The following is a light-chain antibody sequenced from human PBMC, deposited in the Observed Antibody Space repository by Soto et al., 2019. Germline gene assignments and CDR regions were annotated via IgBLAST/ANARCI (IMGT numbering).Light chain of an antibody. V-gene: IGKV1-39*01. CDR2: AAS. J-gene: IGKJ1*01. CDR3: QQSYTTPRT. Sequence: DIKMTQSPSSLSASVGDRVTVTCRASQSISTYLNWYQQNPGKAPKLLIYAASSLQRGVPSRFSGSGSGTDFTLTISSLEPEDFATYFCQQSYTTPRTFGHGTKVDIK. CDR1: QSISTY.